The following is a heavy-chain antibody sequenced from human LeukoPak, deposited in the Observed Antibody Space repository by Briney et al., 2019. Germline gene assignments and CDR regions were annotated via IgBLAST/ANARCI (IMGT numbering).Heavy chain of an antibody. CDR2: IKSKTDGATT. CDR1: GFTFSNAW. J-gene: IGHJ4*02. Sequence: GGSLRLSCAASGFTFSNAWMSWVRQAPGKGLEWVGRIKSKTDGATTDYAAPVKGRFTISRDDSKNTLYLQMNSLKTEDTAVYYCTTDEDYYVSSEDYWGQGTLVTVSS. CDR3: TTDEDYYVSSEDY. D-gene: IGHD3-22*01. V-gene: IGHV3-15*01.